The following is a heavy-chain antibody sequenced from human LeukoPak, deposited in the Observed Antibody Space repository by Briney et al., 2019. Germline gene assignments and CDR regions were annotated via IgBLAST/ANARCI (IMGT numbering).Heavy chain of an antibody. CDR2: MNPNRGNT. CDR1: GYTFTSYD. Sequence: GASVKVSCKASGYTFTSYDINWVRQATGQGLEWMGWMNPNRGNTGYAQKFQGRVTITRNTSISTAYMELSSLRSEDTAVYYCARVYPDCSSTSCYYFDYWGQGTLVIVSS. D-gene: IGHD2-2*01. CDR3: ARVYPDCSSTSCYYFDY. V-gene: IGHV1-8*03. J-gene: IGHJ4*02.